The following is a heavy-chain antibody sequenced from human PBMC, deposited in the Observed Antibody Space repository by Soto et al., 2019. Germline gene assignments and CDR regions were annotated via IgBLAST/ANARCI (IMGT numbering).Heavy chain of an antibody. V-gene: IGHV3-48*02. J-gene: IGHJ6*02. CDR1: GFTFSSYS. Sequence: PGGSLRLSCAASGFTFSSYSMNWVRQAPGKGLEWVSYISSSSSTIYYADSVKGRFTISRDNAKNSLYLQMNSLRDEDTAVYYCARDSGYGFYDSSGYKSPLDGMDVWGQGTTVTVSS. D-gene: IGHD3-22*01. CDR2: ISSSSSTI. CDR3: ARDSGYGFYDSSGYKSPLDGMDV.